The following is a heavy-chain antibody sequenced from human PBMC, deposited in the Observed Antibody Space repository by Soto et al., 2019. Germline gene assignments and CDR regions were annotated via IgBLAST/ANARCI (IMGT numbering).Heavy chain of an antibody. Sequence: QVQLVESGGGVVQPGRSLRLSCAASGFTFSSYAMHWVRQAPGKGLEWVAVISYDGSNKYYADSVKGRFTISRDNSKNTRYLQMNSLRAEDTAVYYCARRTLDYWGQGTLVTVSS. V-gene: IGHV3-30-3*01. CDR1: GFTFSSYA. CDR2: ISYDGSNK. CDR3: ARRTLDY. J-gene: IGHJ4*02.